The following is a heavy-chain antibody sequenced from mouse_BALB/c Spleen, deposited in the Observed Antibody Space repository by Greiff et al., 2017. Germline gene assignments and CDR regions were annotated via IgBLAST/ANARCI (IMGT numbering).Heavy chain of an antibody. J-gene: IGHJ3*01. V-gene: IGHV3-2*02. CDR1: GYSITSDYA. D-gene: IGHD2-3*01. CDR2: ISYSGST. CDR3: ARGGLLRVSWFAY. Sequence: EVQLQQSGPGLVKPSQSLSLTCTVTGYSITSDYAWNWIRQFPGNKLEWMGYISYSGSTSYNPSLKSRISITRDTSKNQFFLQLNSVTTEDTATYYCARGGLLRVSWFAYWGQGTLVTVSA.